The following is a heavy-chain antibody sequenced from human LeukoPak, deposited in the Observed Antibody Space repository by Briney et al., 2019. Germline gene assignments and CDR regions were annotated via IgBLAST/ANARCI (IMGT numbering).Heavy chain of an antibody. Sequence: ASETLSLTCTVSGGSISSSSYYWGWIRQPPGKGLEWIGSIYYSGSTYYNPSLKSRVTLSVDTSKNQFSLKLSSVTAADTAVYYCARDVRDGYNSPYFDYWGQGTLVTVSS. CDR3: ARDVRDGYNSPYFDY. CDR1: GGSISSSSYY. V-gene: IGHV4-39*07. CDR2: IYYSGST. J-gene: IGHJ4*02. D-gene: IGHD5-24*01.